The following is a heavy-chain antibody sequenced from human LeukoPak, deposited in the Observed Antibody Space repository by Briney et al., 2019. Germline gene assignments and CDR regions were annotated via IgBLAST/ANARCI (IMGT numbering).Heavy chain of an antibody. J-gene: IGHJ4*02. Sequence: ASVKVSCKASGYTFTSYGISWVRQAPGHGLEWMGWISAYNGNTNYAQKLQGRVTMTTDTSTSTAYMELRSLRSDDTAVYYCARDMGYCGGDCYCDYWGQGTLVTVSS. CDR1: GYTFTSYG. CDR3: ARDMGYCGGDCYCDY. V-gene: IGHV1-18*01. D-gene: IGHD2-21*02. CDR2: ISAYNGNT.